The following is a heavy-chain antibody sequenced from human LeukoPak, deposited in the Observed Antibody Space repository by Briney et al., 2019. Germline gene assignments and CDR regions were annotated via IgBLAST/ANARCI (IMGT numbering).Heavy chain of an antibody. D-gene: IGHD6-13*01. J-gene: IGHJ4*02. V-gene: IGHV4-4*02. CDR3: ARGGSWYLSF. CDR2: ISYSGST. CDR1: GGSVSSSNW. Sequence: SGTLSLTCAVFGGSVSSSNWWSWVRQPPGKGLEWIGEISYSGSTNYNPSLKSRVTVSVDKSKNQLSLELSSVTAADTAVYYCARGGSWYLSFWGQGTLVTVSS.